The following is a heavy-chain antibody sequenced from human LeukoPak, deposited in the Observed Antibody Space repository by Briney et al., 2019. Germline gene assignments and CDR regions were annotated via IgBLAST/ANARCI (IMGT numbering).Heavy chain of an antibody. V-gene: IGHV1-46*01. CDR2: INPNGGGT. Sequence: ASVKVSCKASGYTFTSYYMHWVRQAPGQGLEWMGIINPNGGGTTYAQKFQGRVTMTRDTSTSTVYMELSSLRSEDTAVYYCARPTYDGYISYYFDYWGQGTLVTVSS. J-gene: IGHJ4*02. D-gene: IGHD5-24*01. CDR1: GYTFTSYY. CDR3: ARPTYDGYISYYFDY.